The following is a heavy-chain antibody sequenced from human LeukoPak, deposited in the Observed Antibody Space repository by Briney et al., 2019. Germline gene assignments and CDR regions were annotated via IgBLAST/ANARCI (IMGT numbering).Heavy chain of an antibody. J-gene: IGHJ2*01. Sequence: PGGSLRLSCAASGFNIATNYMNWVRRAPGKGLEWVSIIYSGETTYYADSVKGRFTISRDISKNTLYLQMRSLRAEASAIYYGVRLGGSFHWYLDLWGRGSLVTVS. CDR1: GFNIATNY. V-gene: IGHV3-53*01. CDR2: IYSGETT. D-gene: IGHD1-26*01. CDR3: VRLGGSFHWYLDL.